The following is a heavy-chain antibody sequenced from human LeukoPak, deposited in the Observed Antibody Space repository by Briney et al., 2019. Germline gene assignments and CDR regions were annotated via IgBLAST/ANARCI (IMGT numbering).Heavy chain of an antibody. CDR3: ARNGYTKSWTHLDY. Sequence: SETLSLTCTVSSGSIRSYHWAWIRQPAGKELEWIGRIYTTGDTDYNPSLKSRVTMSVDTSKNQFSLNLRSVTTAGTAFYYCARNGYTKSWTHLDYWGQGILVSVSS. J-gene: IGHJ4*02. D-gene: IGHD3/OR15-3a*01. V-gene: IGHV4-4*07. CDR1: SGSIRSYH. CDR2: IYTTGDT.